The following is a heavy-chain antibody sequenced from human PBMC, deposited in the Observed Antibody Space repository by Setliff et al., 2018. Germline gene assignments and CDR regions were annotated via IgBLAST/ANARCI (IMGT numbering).Heavy chain of an antibody. J-gene: IGHJ4*02. Sequence: KPSETLSLTCTVSGGSISSSSYYWGWIRQPPGKGLEWIGSIYYSGSTYYSPSLKSRVTISVDTSKNQFSLKPSSVTAADTAVYYCARQDSGWFDYWGQGTLVTVSS. CDR1: GGSISSSSYY. CDR2: IYYSGST. V-gene: IGHV4-39*01. D-gene: IGHD5-12*01. CDR3: ARQDSGWFDY.